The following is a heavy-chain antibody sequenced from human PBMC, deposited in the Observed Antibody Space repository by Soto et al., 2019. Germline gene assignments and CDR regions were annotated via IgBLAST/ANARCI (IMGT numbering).Heavy chain of an antibody. D-gene: IGHD6-25*01. Sequence: TVSGRAFGHDCSSCCTGSVRQMPGKGLEWMGIIYPGDSDTRYSPSFQGQVTISADKSISTAYLQWSSLKASDTAVYYCEFHGCRGLLDLPACRAQGSSDL. CDR3: EFHGCRGLLDLPACRAQGSSDL. V-gene: IGHV5-51*01. CDR2: IYPGDSDT. J-gene: IGHJ2*01. CDR1: GHDCSSCC.